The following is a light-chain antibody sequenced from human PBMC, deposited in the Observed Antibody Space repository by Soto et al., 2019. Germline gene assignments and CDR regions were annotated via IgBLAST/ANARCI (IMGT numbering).Light chain of an antibody. CDR3: SSSTSTTTV. J-gene: IGLJ3*02. CDR1: SSDVGGYNL. CDR2: EVS. Sequence: QSALTQPASVSGSPGQSITISCTGTSSDVGGYNLVSWYQQHPGKAPELMIYEVSNRPSGVSNRFSGSKSGNTASLNISGLQAEDEADYYCSSSTSTTTVFGGGTKLTVL. V-gene: IGLV2-14*01.